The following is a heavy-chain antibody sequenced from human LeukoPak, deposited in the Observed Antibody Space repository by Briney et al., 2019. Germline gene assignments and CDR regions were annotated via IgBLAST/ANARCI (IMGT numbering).Heavy chain of an antibody. V-gene: IGHV3-7*05. D-gene: IGHD2-15*01. Sequence: PWGSLTLSCAASGFVFSNYWMSWVRQAPGRGLEWVANIKHDGSEKYHVDSVKDRFTISRDNAKNSMYLHMNSLRAEDTAMYYCASYCSGGSCCDYWGRGIMVTVSS. CDR3: ASYCSGGSCCDY. CDR2: IKHDGSEK. CDR1: GFVFSNYW. J-gene: IGHJ4*02.